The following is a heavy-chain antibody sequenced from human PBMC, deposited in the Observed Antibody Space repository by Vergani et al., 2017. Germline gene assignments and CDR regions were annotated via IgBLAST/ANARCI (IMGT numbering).Heavy chain of an antibody. Sequence: QVQLQESGPRLVRPSQTLSLTCTVSGGSINTGANYWSWIRQPAGKGLEWIGRVYTSGMTNYNPSLKSRVTILVDRSKSQLSLKLTSVTAGDTAVYFCARELSYYYGSGSDDYNPYYYEGMDVWGPGTTVTVSS. D-gene: IGHD3-10*01. CDR2: VYTSGMT. CDR1: GGSINTGANY. J-gene: IGHJ6*02. CDR3: ARELSYYYGSGSDDYNPYYYEGMDV. V-gene: IGHV4-61*02.